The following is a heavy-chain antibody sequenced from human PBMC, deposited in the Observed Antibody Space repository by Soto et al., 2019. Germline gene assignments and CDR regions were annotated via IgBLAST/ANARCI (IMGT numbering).Heavy chain of an antibody. CDR2: IYYTGTT. CDR3: ARHLSGYDTGDFDY. D-gene: IGHD5-12*01. Sequence: SETLSLSCTVSGGSIRNYYWSWIRQPPGKGLEWIGFIYYTGTTNYIPSLESRVTISVDTSKNQFSLRLSSVTAADTAIYYCARHLSGYDTGDFDYWGQGILVTVSS. V-gene: IGHV4-59*08. CDR1: GGSIRNYY. J-gene: IGHJ4*02.